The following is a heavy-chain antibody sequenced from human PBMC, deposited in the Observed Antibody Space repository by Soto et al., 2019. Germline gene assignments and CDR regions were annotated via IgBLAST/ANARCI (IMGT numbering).Heavy chain of an antibody. V-gene: IGHV1-69*12. CDR1: GGTFSSYA. D-gene: IGHD5-18*01. J-gene: IGHJ6*02. CDR3: ASPLWDTAMVLGGDYYYYGMGV. CDR2: IIPIFGTA. Sequence: QVQLVQSGAEVKKPGSSVKVSCKASGGTFSSYAISWVRQAPGQGLEWMGGIIPIFGTANYAQKFQGRVTITAHACTSTAYMVLSSLRSEDRAVYYCASPLWDTAMVLGGDYYYYGMGVWCQGTTVTVS.